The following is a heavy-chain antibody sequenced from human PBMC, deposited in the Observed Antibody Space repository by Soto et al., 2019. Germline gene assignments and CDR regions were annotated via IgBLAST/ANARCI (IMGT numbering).Heavy chain of an antibody. V-gene: IGHV2-5*02. Sequence: QITLKESGPTLVKPTQTLTLTCTFSGFSLSTSGVGVGWIRQPPGKALEWLALIYWDDDKRYSPSLKSRLTITKDTSKNQVVLTMTNMDPVDTATYYCAHRVVSLYDYVWGSYRSDWFDPWGQGTLVTVSS. D-gene: IGHD3-16*02. CDR3: AHRVVSLYDYVWGSYRSDWFDP. CDR1: GFSLSTSGVG. CDR2: IYWDDDK. J-gene: IGHJ5*02.